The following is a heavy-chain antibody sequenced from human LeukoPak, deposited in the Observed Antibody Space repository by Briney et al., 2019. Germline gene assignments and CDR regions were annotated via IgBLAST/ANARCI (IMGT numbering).Heavy chain of an antibody. CDR2: TSGSGGST. CDR3: AKDWFGELSPFDY. J-gene: IGHJ4*02. D-gene: IGHD3-10*01. Sequence: PGGSLRLSCAASGFTFSSYAMSWVRQAPGTGLEWVSATSGSGGSTYYADSVKGRFTISRDNSKNTLYLQMNSLRAEDTAVYYCAKDWFGELSPFDYWGQGTLVTVSS. CDR1: GFTFSSYA. V-gene: IGHV3-23*01.